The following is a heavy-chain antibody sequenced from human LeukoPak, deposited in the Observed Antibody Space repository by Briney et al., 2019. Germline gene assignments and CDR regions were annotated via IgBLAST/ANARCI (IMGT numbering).Heavy chain of an antibody. J-gene: IGHJ5*02. D-gene: IGHD3-10*01. CDR2: ISYDGSIK. CDR1: GFTFSSYA. CDR3: ARDSYQDYYGRFDP. Sequence: LPGGSLRLSCAASGFTFSSYAMHWIRQAPGKGLEWVAVISYDGSIKYYADSVNGRFTISRGNSENTLYLQMNGLTAEDTAMYYCARDSYQDYYGRFDPWGQGTLVIVSS. V-gene: IGHV3-30-3*01.